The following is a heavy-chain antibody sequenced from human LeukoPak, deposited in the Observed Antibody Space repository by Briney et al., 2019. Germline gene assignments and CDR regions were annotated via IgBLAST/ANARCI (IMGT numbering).Heavy chain of an antibody. CDR2: ISSSSSYI. CDR3: AREYYDFWSGYYTPSLADV. Sequence: GGSLRLSCAASGFTFSSYSMNWVRQAPGKGLEWVSSISSSSSYIYYADSVKGRFTISSDNAKNSLYLQMNSLRAEDTAVYYCAREYYDFWSGYYTPSLADVWGQGTTVTVSS. J-gene: IGHJ6*02. V-gene: IGHV3-21*01. CDR1: GFTFSSYS. D-gene: IGHD3-3*01.